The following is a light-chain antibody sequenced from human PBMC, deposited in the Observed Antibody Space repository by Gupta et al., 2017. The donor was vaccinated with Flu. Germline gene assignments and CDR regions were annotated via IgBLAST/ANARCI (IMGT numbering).Light chain of an antibody. CDR1: QSVNNNL. CDR3: LQDGMSVYT. J-gene: IGKJ2*01. CDR2: GAS. Sequence: GTLSLSPGERATLSCRASQSVNNNLLTWYQQKPGQAPRLLIYGASSRATGIPDRFSGSGSGTDFTLTISRLEPEDFAVYYCLQDGMSVYTFGQGTKMEIK. V-gene: IGKV3-20*01.